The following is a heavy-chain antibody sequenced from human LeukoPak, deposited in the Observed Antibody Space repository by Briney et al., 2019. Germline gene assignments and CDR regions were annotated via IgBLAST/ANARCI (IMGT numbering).Heavy chain of an antibody. CDR2: ISYDGSNK. V-gene: IGHV3-30-3*01. J-gene: IGHJ6*03. CDR3: AKGESEYEPEDPYYYYYYMDV. D-gene: IGHD3-10*01. CDR1: GFTFSSYA. Sequence: GGSLRLSCAASGFTFSSYAMHWVRQAPGKGLEWVAVISYDGSNKYYADSVKGRFTISRDNSKNTLYLQMNSLRAEDTAVYYCAKGESEYEPEDPYYYYYYMDVWGKGTTVTVSS.